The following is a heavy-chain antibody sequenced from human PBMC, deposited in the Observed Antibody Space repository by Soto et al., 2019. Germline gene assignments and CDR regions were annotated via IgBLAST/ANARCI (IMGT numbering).Heavy chain of an antibody. CDR2: AIPLFGTS. J-gene: IGHJ6*02. CDR3: ARAGGRTYYYYGMDV. Sequence: QEQLVQSGPEMKKPGSSVTVSCKASEGTFNNYAICWVRQAPGRGLEWMGGAIPLFGTSTSAQKFQGRVTITADRSTSTVYMELSTLKPEHTALYYCARAGGRTYYYYGMDVWGQGTTVSV. D-gene: IGHD2-15*01. CDR1: EGTFNNYA. V-gene: IGHV1-69*06.